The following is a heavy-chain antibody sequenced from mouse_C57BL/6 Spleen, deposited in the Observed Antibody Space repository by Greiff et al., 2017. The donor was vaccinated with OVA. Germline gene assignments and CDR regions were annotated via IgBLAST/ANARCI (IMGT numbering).Heavy chain of an antibody. D-gene: IGHD2-3*01. CDR2: IRSKSNNYAT. Sequence: EVQLVESGGGLVQPKGSLKLSCAASGFSFNTYAMNWVRQAPGKGLEWVARIRSKSNNYATYYADSVKDRFTISRDDSESMLYLQMNNLKTEDTAMYYGVRQGDGYYVWYFDVWGTGTTVTVSS. CDR1: GFSFNTYA. V-gene: IGHV10-1*01. J-gene: IGHJ1*03. CDR3: VRQGDGYYVWYFDV.